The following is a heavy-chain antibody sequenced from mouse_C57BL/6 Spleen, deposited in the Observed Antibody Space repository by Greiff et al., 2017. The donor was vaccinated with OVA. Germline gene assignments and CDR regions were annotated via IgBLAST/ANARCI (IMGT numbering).Heavy chain of an antibody. CDR2: IDPENGDT. D-gene: IGHD1-1*01. CDR1: GFNIEDDY. J-gene: IGHJ4*01. V-gene: IGHV14-4*01. CDR3: TGDYGSSYAMDY. Sequence: EVKLMESGAELVRPGASVKLSCTASGFNIEDDYMHWVKQRPEQGLEWIGWIDPENGDTEYASKFQGKATITADTSSNTAYLQLSSLTSEDTAVYYCTGDYGSSYAMDYWGQGTSVTVSS.